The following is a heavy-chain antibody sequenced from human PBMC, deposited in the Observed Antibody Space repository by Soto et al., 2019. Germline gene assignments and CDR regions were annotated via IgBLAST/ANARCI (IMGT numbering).Heavy chain of an antibody. D-gene: IGHD2-8*01. CDR1: GGSISSSSYY. CDR2: IYYSGST. CDR3: ARQDIVLMVYANDY. Sequence: ASETLSLTCTVSGGSISSSSYYWGWIRQPPGKGLEWIGSIYYSGSTYYNPSLKSRVTISVDTSKNQFSLKLSSVTAADTAVYYCARQDIVLMVYANDYWGQGTLVTVS. V-gene: IGHV4-39*01. J-gene: IGHJ4*02.